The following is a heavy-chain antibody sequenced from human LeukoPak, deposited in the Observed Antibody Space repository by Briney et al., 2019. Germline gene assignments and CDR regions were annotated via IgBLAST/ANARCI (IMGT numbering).Heavy chain of an antibody. J-gene: IGHJ6*02. D-gene: IGHD3/OR15-3a*01. CDR1: GFMFTNCV. Sequence: QSGGSLRLSCAASGFMFTNCVMTWVRRAPGKGLEWVSGISRTGTDTYYGDSVKGRFTISRDNSKNTLYLQMTSLRAEDTAVYYCAKGDFDFWTGYPDYSYNGLNVWGQGTTVTVSS. CDR2: ISRTGTDT. CDR3: AKGDFDFWTGYPDYSYNGLNV. V-gene: IGHV3-23*01.